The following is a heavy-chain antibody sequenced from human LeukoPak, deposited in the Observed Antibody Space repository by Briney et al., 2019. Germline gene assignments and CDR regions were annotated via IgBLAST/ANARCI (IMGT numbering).Heavy chain of an antibody. CDR3: ARIGDYGDSSYYFDY. V-gene: IGHV3-21*01. D-gene: IGHD4-17*01. CDR1: GFTFSSYS. Sequence: GGSVRLSRAASGFTFSSYSMNWVRQAPGKGLEWVSSISSSSSYIYYADSVKGRFTISRDNAKNSLYLQMNSLRAEDTAVYYCARIGDYGDSSYYFDYWGQGTLVTVSS. J-gene: IGHJ4*02. CDR2: ISSSSSYI.